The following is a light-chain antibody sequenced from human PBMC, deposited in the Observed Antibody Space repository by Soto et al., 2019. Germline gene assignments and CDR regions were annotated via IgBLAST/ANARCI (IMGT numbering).Light chain of an antibody. Sequence: QSVLTQPPSASGTPGQGVTISCSGSSSNIGSNYEYWYQQLPGTAPKLLIYNNNQRPSGVPDRFSASKSGTSASLAIRGLRSDDEADYYCSSWDGSLSGYVFGAGTKVTVL. CDR3: SSWDGSLSGYV. CDR2: NNN. CDR1: SSNIGSNY. V-gene: IGLV1-47*02. J-gene: IGLJ1*01.